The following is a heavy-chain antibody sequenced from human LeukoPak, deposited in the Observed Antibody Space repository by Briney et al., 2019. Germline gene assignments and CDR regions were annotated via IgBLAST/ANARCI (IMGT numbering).Heavy chain of an antibody. D-gene: IGHD5-12*01. V-gene: IGHV3-30*04. CDR3: ARATGSGYDLGLYYFDD. Sequence: GRSLRLSCAASGFNFSSYAMHWVRQAPGGGLEWVAVILYDGSNEYYADSVKGRLTISRDNSKSTLYLQMNSLRGEDTAVYYCARATGSGYDLGLYYFDDRGQGTLVTVPS. CDR1: GFNFSSYA. CDR2: ILYDGSNE. J-gene: IGHJ4*02.